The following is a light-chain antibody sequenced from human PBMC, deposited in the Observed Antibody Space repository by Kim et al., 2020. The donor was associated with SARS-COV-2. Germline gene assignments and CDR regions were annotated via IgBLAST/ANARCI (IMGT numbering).Light chain of an antibody. CDR2: WAS. CDR1: QSLLYDSNGMDY. CDR3: HQYFDAPRT. V-gene: IGKV4-1*01. J-gene: IGKJ1*01. Sequence: DIVMTQFPDSLAVSLGERATINCKSSQSLLYDSNGMDYLAWYQQKPGQPPRLLIYWASFRHSGVPDRFSGSGSGTDFTLTISSLQAEDVALYYCHQYFDAPRTFGQGTKLEI.